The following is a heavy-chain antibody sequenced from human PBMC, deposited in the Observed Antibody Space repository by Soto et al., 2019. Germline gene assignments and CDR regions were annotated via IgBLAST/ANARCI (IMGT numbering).Heavy chain of an antibody. CDR2: ISGSGGNT. D-gene: IGHD6-13*01. V-gene: IGHV3-23*01. J-gene: IGHJ5*02. CDR3: ATSGGGIAAAGYNWFDP. Sequence: GGSLRLSCAASRFTFSSYAMNWVRQAPGKGLEWVSTISGSGGNTYYADSVKGRFTISRDNSKNTLYLQMNSLRVEDTAVYYCATSGGGIAAAGYNWFDPWGQGILVTVSS. CDR1: RFTFSSYA.